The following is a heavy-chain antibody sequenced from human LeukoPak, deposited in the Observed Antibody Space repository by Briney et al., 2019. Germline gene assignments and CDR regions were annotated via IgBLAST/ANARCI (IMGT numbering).Heavy chain of an antibody. CDR3: ARGIYYYGSGSYYNPSEHFDY. Sequence: GGSLRLSCAASGFTVSSNYMSWVRQAPGKGLEWVSVIYSGGSTYYADSVKGRFTISRDNSKNTLYLQMNSLRAEDTAVYYCARGIYYYGSGSYYNPSEHFDYWGQGTLVTVSS. V-gene: IGHV3-53*01. D-gene: IGHD3-10*01. J-gene: IGHJ4*02. CDR1: GFTVSSNY. CDR2: IYSGGST.